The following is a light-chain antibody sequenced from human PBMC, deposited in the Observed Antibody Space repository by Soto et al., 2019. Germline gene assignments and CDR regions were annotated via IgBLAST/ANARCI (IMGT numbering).Light chain of an antibody. CDR3: QQRSVWPIT. J-gene: IGKJ5*01. CDR2: DAS. V-gene: IGKV3-11*01. Sequence: EIVLTQSPATLSLSPGERATLSCRAGQNIGTSLGWSQRKPGQSPRLLIYDASHRATGVPARFSGSGSGTYFTLTISGLEPEDFAVYYCQQRSVWPITFGQGTRLEIK. CDR1: QNIGTS.